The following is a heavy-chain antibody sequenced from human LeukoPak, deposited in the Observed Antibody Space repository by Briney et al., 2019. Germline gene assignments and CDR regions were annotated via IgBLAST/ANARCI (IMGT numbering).Heavy chain of an antibody. Sequence: GGSLRLSCAASGSNVSSNYMSWVRQAPGKGLEWVSVIYSGGNTYYADSVKGRFTIFRDKSKNTLYLQMNSLRAEDTAVYYCANSYYPRRNFDYWGQGTLVTVSS. D-gene: IGHD3-22*01. V-gene: IGHV3-53*01. CDR3: ANSYYPRRNFDY. CDR2: IYSGGNT. CDR1: GSNVSSNY. J-gene: IGHJ4*02.